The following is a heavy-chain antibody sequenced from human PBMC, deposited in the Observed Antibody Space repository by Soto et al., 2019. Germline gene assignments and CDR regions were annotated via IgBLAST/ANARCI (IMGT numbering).Heavy chain of an antibody. V-gene: IGHV4-59*01. D-gene: IGHD4-17*01. J-gene: IGHJ5*02. Sequence: SETLSLTCTVSGGSIISYYWSWIRQPPGKGLEWIGYIYYSGSTNYNPSLKSRVTISVDTSKNQFSLKLSSVTAADTAVYYCARLYYGDYNWFDPWGQGTLVTVSS. CDR1: GGSIISYY. CDR3: ARLYYGDYNWFDP. CDR2: IYYSGST.